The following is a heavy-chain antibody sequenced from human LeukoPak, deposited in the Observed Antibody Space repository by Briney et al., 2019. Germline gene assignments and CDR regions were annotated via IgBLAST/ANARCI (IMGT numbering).Heavy chain of an antibody. J-gene: IGHJ5*02. CDR3: ARDPYVSWSYGWLDP. V-gene: IGHV1-2*06. Sequence: ASVKVSCKASGYTFTGYYIHWVRQAPGQGLEWMGRINPNSGDTNYAQKFQGRVTMTRDTSISTAYMELSNLSSDDTAVYYCARDPYVSWSYGWLDPWGQGTPVTVSS. CDR1: GYTFTGYY. CDR2: INPNSGDT. D-gene: IGHD3-10*01.